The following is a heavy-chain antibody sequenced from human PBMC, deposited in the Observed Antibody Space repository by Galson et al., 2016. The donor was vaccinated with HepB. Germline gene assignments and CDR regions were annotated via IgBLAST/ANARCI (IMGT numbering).Heavy chain of an antibody. Sequence: SETLSLTCTVSGGSISSTTYYWGWIRQPPGKGLEWIASIYYSGSAYYTLSLKSRVTTSVDTSKNQFSLRLNSVTAADTAVYYCARQPLDIVLTVIAPGGAFDLWGRGTMVTVSS. CDR1: GGSISSTTYY. CDR2: IYYSGSA. J-gene: IGHJ3*01. CDR3: ARQPLDIVLTVIAPGGAFDL. D-gene: IGHD2-8*01. V-gene: IGHV4-39*01.